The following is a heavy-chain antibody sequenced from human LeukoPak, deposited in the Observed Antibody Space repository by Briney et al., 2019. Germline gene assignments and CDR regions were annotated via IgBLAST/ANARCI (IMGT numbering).Heavy chain of an antibody. J-gene: IGHJ4*02. CDR2: IFYSGST. D-gene: IGHD2-15*01. CDR1: GGSISSFY. Sequence: SETLSLTCAVYGGSISSFYWSWIRQPPGKQLEWIGYIFYSGSTNYNPSLKSRVTLSVDTSKNQFSLKLSSVTAADTAVYYCARGVVAAPTNFDYWGQGTLVTVSS. V-gene: IGHV4-59*01. CDR3: ARGVVAAPTNFDY.